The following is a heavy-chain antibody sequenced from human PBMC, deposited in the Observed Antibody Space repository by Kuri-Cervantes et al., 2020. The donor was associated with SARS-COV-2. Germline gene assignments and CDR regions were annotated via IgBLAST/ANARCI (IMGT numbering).Heavy chain of an antibody. Sequence: SVKVSCKASGGTFRNYGFSWVRQAPGQRLEWMGGIIPILGPANYAPRFQGRATITADQSTNIACVELNSLTSEDTAVYYCARGGVATPYYAMDVWGQGTTVTVSS. CDR3: ARGGVATPYYAMDV. D-gene: IGHD2-21*01. CDR1: GGTFRNYG. V-gene: IGHV1-69*10. J-gene: IGHJ6*02. CDR2: IIPILGPA.